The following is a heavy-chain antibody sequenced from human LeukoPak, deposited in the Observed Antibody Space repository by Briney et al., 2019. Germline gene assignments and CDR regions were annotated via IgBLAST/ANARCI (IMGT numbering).Heavy chain of an antibody. CDR3: AKDIHPYGDQYARNAFDI. CDR2: ISWNSGSI. Sequence: PGGSLRLSCAASGFTFDDYAMHWVRQAPGKGLEWVSGISWNSGSIGYADSVKGRFTISRDNAKNSLYLQMNSLRAEDMALYYCAKDIHPYGDQYARNAFDIWGQGTMVTVSS. D-gene: IGHD4-17*01. V-gene: IGHV3-9*03. CDR1: GFTFDDYA. J-gene: IGHJ3*02.